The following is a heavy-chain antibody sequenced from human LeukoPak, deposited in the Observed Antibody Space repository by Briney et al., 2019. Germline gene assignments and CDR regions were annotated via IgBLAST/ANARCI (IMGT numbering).Heavy chain of an antibody. CDR2: IIPIFGTT. CDR1: GGTFITYA. CDR3: AAAGTFEYFDY. Sequence: SVKVSCKASGGTFITYAISWVRQAPGQGLEWMGGIIPIFGTTNFAQKLQGRVTITADESTSTAYMELSSLRSDDTAVYYCAAAGTFEYFDYWGQGTLVTVSS. J-gene: IGHJ4*02. V-gene: IGHV1-69*13. D-gene: IGHD6-13*01.